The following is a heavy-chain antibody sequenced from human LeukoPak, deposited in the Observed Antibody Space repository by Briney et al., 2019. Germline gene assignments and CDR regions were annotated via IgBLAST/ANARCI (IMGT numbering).Heavy chain of an antibody. CDR1: GYTFTSYY. CDR2: INPSGGST. CDR3: AQGLVPAARLDY. V-gene: IGHV1-46*01. D-gene: IGHD2-2*01. Sequence: ASVKVSCKASGYTFTSYYMHLVRQAPGQGLEWMGIINPSGGSTSYAQKFQGRVTMTRDTSTSTVYMELSSLRSEDTAVYYCAQGLVPAARLDYWGRGTLVTVSS. J-gene: IGHJ4*02.